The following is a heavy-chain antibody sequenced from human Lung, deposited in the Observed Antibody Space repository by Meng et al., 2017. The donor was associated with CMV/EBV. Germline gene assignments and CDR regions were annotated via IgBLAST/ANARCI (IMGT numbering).Heavy chain of an antibody. CDR1: RGSISSGTYY. D-gene: IGHD6-13*01. J-gene: IGHJ5*02. CDR2: IDLTGRT. CDR3: AASIPAAGYGWFDP. Sequence: SRGSISSGTYYWNWIRQPPGKGLEWIGYIDLTGRTYYSPSLRSRLTMSIETSRDEFSLKLSSVTAADSAVYSCAASIPAAGYGWFDPWGQGTLVTVSS. V-gene: IGHV4-31*02.